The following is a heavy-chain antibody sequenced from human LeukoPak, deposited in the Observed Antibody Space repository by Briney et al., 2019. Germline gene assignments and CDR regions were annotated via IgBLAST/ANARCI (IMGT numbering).Heavy chain of an antibody. CDR3: AGGYYGSGSYYS. V-gene: IGHV4-39*01. J-gene: IGHJ4*02. Sequence: SETLSLTCTVSGGSISSSNYYWGWIRQPPGKGLEWIGSIYYSGSTYYNPSLKSRVTISVDTSKNQFSLKLSSVTAADTAVYYCAGGYYGSGSYYSWGQGTLVTVSS. CDR1: GGSISSSNYY. CDR2: IYYSGST. D-gene: IGHD3-10*01.